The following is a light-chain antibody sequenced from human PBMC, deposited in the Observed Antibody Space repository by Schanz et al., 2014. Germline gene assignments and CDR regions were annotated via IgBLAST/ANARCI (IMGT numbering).Light chain of an antibody. Sequence: QAVVTQEPSLTVSPGGTVTLTCGSSTGAATTGHYPYWFQQKPGQAPRTLIYDTNNKLSWTPARFSASLLGGKAALTLTGAQPEDEAEYYCLLSYTGAHVFGAGTKLTVL. V-gene: IGLV7-46*01. J-gene: IGLJ1*01. CDR1: TGAATTGHY. CDR2: DTN. CDR3: LLSYTGAHV.